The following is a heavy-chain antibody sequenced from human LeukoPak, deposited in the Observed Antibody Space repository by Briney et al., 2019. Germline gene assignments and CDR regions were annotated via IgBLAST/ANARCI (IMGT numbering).Heavy chain of an antibody. CDR3: ARPGSGFDAFDI. J-gene: IGHJ3*02. CDR2: IIPILGIA. V-gene: IGHV1-69*04. Sequence: SVKVSCKASGGTFSSYAISWVRQAPGQGLEWMGRIIPILGIANYSQKFQGRVTITADESTSTAYMELSSLRSEDTAVYYCARPGSGFDAFDIWGQGTMVTVSS. CDR1: GGTFSSYA. D-gene: IGHD1-26*01.